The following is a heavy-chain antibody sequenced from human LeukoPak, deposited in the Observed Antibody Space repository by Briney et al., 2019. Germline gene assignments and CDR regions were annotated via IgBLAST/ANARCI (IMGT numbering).Heavy chain of an antibody. CDR2: ISSSSSTI. CDR1: GFTFSSYS. V-gene: IGHV3-48*04. D-gene: IGHD3-22*01. Sequence: GGSLRLSCAASGFTFSSYSMNWVRQATGKGLEWVSYISSSSSTIYYADSVKGRFTISRDNAKNSLYLQMNSLRAEDTAVYYCARDHYDSSGYCFDYWGQGTLVTVSS. J-gene: IGHJ4*02. CDR3: ARDHYDSSGYCFDY.